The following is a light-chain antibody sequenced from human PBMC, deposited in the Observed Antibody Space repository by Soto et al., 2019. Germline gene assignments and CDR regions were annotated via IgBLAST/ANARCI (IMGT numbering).Light chain of an antibody. CDR1: QSVSSSY. V-gene: IGKV3-20*01. Sequence: VLTQSPGTLSLSPGERATLSCRASQSVSSSYLAWYQQKPGQAPRLLIYGASSRATGTPGRFSGSGSGADFTLTIRRLEPEDFAVYYCQQYSSSPYTFGQGTKVEIK. J-gene: IGKJ2*01. CDR2: GAS. CDR3: QQYSSSPYT.